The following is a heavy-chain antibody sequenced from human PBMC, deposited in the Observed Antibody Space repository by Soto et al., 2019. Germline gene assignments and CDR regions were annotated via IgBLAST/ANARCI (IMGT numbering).Heavy chain of an antibody. CDR3: AKDSVYYDSSGYFGGIEYFQH. D-gene: IGHD3-22*01. J-gene: IGHJ1*01. V-gene: IGHV3-23*01. CDR2: ISRAGST. Sequence: HPGGSLRLSCAASGFTFSAYVMNWVRQAPGMGLEWVSSISRAGSTYYADSVKGRFTISRDNSKNTLYLQMSSLRDEDTAVYYCAKDSVYYDSSGYFGGIEYFQHWGQGTLVTVSS. CDR1: GFTFSAYV.